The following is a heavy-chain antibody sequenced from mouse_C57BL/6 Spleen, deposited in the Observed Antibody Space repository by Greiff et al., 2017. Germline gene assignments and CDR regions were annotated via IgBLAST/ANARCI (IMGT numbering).Heavy chain of an antibody. CDR3: ARAGITDWYFDV. V-gene: IGHV5-4*03. Sequence: EVNVVESGGGLVKPGGSLKLSCAASGFTFSSYAMSWVRQTPEKRLEWVATISDGGSYTYYPDNVKGRFTISRDNAKNNLYLQMSHLKSEDTAMYYCARAGITDWYFDVWGTGTTVTVSS. CDR1: GFTFSSYA. D-gene: IGHD1-2*01. CDR2: ISDGGSYT. J-gene: IGHJ1*03.